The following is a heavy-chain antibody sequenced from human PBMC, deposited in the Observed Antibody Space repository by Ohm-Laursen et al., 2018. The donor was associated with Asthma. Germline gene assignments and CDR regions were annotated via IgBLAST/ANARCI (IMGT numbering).Heavy chain of an antibody. CDR3: ARDVTTVVTPPYY. J-gene: IGHJ4*02. V-gene: IGHV3-48*04. CDR1: GFTFSSYG. CDR2: ISSSGSTI. Sequence: SLRLSCAASGFTFSSYGMHWVRQAPGKGLEWVSYISSSGSTIYYADSVKGRFTISRDNAKNSLYLQMNSLRAEDTAVYYCARDVTTVVTPPYYWGQGTLVTVSS. D-gene: IGHD4-23*01.